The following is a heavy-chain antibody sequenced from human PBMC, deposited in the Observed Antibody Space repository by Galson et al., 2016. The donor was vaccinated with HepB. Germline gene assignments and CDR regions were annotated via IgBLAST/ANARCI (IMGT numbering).Heavy chain of an antibody. CDR1: GFTFSSYA. D-gene: IGHD5-18*01. V-gene: IGHV3-30-3*01. CDR3: ARDSSPRVQLWPPAYYYYYGMDV. CDR2: ISYDGSNK. Sequence: SLRLSCAASGFTFSSYAMHWVRQAPGKGLEWVAVISYDGSNKYYADSVKGRFTISRDNSKSTLYLQMNSLRPEDTAVYYCARDSSPRVQLWPPAYYYYYGMDVWGQGTTVTVSS. J-gene: IGHJ6*02.